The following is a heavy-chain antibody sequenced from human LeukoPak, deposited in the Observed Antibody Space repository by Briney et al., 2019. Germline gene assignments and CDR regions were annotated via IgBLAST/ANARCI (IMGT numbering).Heavy chain of an antibody. CDR1: GFTFSSYW. Sequence: PGGSLRLSCAASGFTFSSYWMSWVRQAPGKGLEWVANIKQDGSEKYYVDSAKGRFTISRDNSKNTVYLQMNSLRDEDTAVYYCARGKYSGYDSGRAFDIWGQGTLVTVSS. CDR3: ARGKYSGYDSGRAFDI. V-gene: IGHV3-7*01. D-gene: IGHD5-12*01. J-gene: IGHJ4*02. CDR2: IKQDGSEK.